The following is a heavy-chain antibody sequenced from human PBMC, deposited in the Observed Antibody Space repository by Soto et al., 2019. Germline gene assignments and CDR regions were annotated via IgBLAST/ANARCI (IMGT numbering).Heavy chain of an antibody. CDR3: ACFAYSKGYAH. Sequence: QVQLEQSGAEVKKPGASVKVSCKASGVTINSYAIVWVRQAPGQGLECMGSIIPLFGTANSAQKFRDRVTITADKSTSTAYMELTSLRSEDTAVYYCACFAYSKGYAHWGQGTLVTVSS. D-gene: IGHD4-4*01. CDR2: IIPLFGTA. J-gene: IGHJ1*01. CDR1: GVTINSYA. V-gene: IGHV1-69*06.